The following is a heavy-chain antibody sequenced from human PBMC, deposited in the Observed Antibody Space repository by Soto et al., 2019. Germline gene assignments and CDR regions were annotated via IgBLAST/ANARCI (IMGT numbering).Heavy chain of an antibody. Sequence: ASVKVSCKASGYTFTGYYMHWVRQAPGQGLEWMGWINPNSGGTNYAQKFQDRVTITRDLSTHTIYMDFRSLKSEDTAVYYCAASPSFWQNYYYGAMDVWGQGTTVTVSS. CDR1: GYTFTGYY. V-gene: IGHV1-2*02. J-gene: IGHJ6*02. CDR3: AASPSFWQNYYYGAMDV. CDR2: INPNSGGT.